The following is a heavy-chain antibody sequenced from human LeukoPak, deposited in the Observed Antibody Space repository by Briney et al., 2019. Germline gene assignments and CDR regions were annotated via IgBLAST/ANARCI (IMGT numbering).Heavy chain of an antibody. CDR1: GYAFTTYG. CDR3: ARGEVSASLYYFDF. Sequence: ASVKVSCKTSGYAFTTYGVSWVRQAPGHGLAWMGWVSGYTGNTNYAERFQGRVTMTIDASTSTVYMELTNLRSDDTAVYFCARGEVSASLYYFDFWGQGTLVTVS. D-gene: IGHD1-14*01. J-gene: IGHJ4*02. CDR2: VSGYTGNT. V-gene: IGHV1-18*01.